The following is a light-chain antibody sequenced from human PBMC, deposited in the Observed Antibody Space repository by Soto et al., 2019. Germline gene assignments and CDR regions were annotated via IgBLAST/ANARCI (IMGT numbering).Light chain of an antibody. Sequence: ELVFTQSPATLSLSPGERATLSCRASQSLSSINLAWFQQKPGQAPRLLIHDASNRATGIPARFSGSGSGTDFTLTISSLEPEDFAVYYCQQRSNWPGTFGQGTKVDIK. CDR1: QSLSSIN. J-gene: IGKJ1*01. CDR3: QQRSNWPGT. V-gene: IGKV3-11*01. CDR2: DAS.